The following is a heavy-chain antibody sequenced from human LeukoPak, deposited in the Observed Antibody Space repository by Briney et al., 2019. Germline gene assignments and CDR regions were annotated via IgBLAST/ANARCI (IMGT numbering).Heavy chain of an antibody. J-gene: IGHJ5*02. CDR1: GGSISSYY. D-gene: IGHD2-8*02. V-gene: IGHV4-59*01. CDR3: ARDTEKFDP. CDR2: IYYSGST. Sequence: SETLSLTCTVPGGSISSYYWSWIRQPPGKGLEWIGYIYYSGSTNYNPSLKSRVTISVDTSKNQFSLKLSSVTAADTAVYYCARDTEKFDPWGQGTLVTVSS.